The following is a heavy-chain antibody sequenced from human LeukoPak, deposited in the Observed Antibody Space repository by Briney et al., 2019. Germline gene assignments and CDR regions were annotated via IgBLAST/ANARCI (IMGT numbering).Heavy chain of an antibody. CDR3: AKEPYSSGWYDY. V-gene: IGHV3-21*01. J-gene: IGHJ4*02. CDR2: ISSSSSYI. CDR1: GFTFSSYS. D-gene: IGHD6-19*01. Sequence: GGSLRLSCAASGFTFSSYSMNWVRQAPGKGLEWVSSISSSSSYIYYADSVKGRFTISRDNAKNSLYLQMNSLRAEDTAVYYCAKEPYSSGWYDYWGQGTLVTVSS.